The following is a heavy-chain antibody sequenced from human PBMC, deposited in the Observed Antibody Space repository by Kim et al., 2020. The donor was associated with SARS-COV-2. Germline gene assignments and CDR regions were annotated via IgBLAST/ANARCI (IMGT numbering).Heavy chain of an antibody. CDR2: INPSGGST. V-gene: IGHV1-46*01. J-gene: IGHJ6*02. CDR1: GYTFTSYY. CDR3: ACPLPGIAVAGIFYYYYGMDV. Sequence: ASVKVSCKASGYTFTSYYMHWVRQAPGQGLEWMGIINPSGGSTSYAQKFQGRVTMTRDTSTSTVYMELSSLRSEDTAVYYCACPLPGIAVAGIFYYYYGMDVWGQGTTVTVSS. D-gene: IGHD6-19*01.